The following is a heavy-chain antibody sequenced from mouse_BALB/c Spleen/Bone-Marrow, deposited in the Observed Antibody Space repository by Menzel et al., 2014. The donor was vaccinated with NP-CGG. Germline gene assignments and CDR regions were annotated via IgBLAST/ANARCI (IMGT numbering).Heavy chain of an antibody. D-gene: IGHD2-4*01. CDR3: ARHAYYDQTEVSFVY. CDR1: GFSFNSYG. V-gene: IGHV5-9-2*01. J-gene: IGHJ3*01. CDR2: ISGGGSYT. Sequence: EVQVVESGGGLVKSGGSLKLSCAASGFSFNSYGMSWVCQTPEKRLEWVATISGGGSYTFYPDSVKGRFTISRDNAKSNLYLQLSSLRSEDTALYYCARHAYYDQTEVSFVYWGQGTLVTVSA.